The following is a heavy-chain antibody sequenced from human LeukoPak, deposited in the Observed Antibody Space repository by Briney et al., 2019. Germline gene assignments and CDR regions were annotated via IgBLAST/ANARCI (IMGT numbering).Heavy chain of an antibody. J-gene: IGHJ6*03. V-gene: IGHV4-59*01. Sequence: SETLSLTCTVSGGSIRSYYWSWVRQPPGKRLEWVGYVYYSGSTNYNPSLKSRVTISVDTSKNQFSLKLSSVTAADTAVYYCASGDYAYYYMDVWGKGTTVTISS. D-gene: IGHD4-17*01. CDR3: ASGDYAYYYMDV. CDR1: GGSIRSYY. CDR2: VYYSGST.